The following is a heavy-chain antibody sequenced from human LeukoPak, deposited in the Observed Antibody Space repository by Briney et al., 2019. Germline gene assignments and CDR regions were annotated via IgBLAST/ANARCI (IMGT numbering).Heavy chain of an antibody. J-gene: IGHJ4*02. CDR3: GRDRYGDYLVDC. CDR1: GFTFTSHS. CDR2: ISGTGTNI. D-gene: IGHD4-17*01. Sequence: GGSLRLSCVASGFTFTSHSLNWVRQAPGKGLEWVAYISGTGTNIYYADSEKGRFTISRDNAMNSVYLQMDSLRDEDTAVYYCGRDRYGDYLVDCWGQGTLVTVSS. V-gene: IGHV3-48*02.